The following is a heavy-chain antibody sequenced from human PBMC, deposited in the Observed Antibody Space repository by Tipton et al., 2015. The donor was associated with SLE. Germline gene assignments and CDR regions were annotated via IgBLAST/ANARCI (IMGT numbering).Heavy chain of an antibody. J-gene: IGHJ5*02. CDR1: GGSISGHY. CDR3: ARTSHYYDSSGYEWFDP. D-gene: IGHD3-22*01. Sequence: TLSLTCTVSGGSISGHYWSWIRQTPGKGLEWIAYIYHSGSTNYNPSLKSRVTISVDMSKKQVSLKLASVTAADTAVYYCARTSHYYDSSGYEWFDPWGQGTLVTVSS. V-gene: IGHV4-59*11. CDR2: IYHSGST.